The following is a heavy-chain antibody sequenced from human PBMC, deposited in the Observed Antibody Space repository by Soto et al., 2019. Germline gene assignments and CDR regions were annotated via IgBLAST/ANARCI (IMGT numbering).Heavy chain of an antibody. V-gene: IGHV3-53*01. J-gene: IGHJ4*02. Sequence: EVQLVESGGGLIQPGGSLRLSCVVSGFTAGSNYMNWVRQAPGKGLEWVPVIHSGGTTYHADSVKGRFTISRDNSKNTVYLQLNRLRAEDTAVYYCARHGGEGTFDYWGQGTLVTVSS. CDR2: IHSGGTT. CDR1: GFTAGSNY. D-gene: IGHD2-21*01. CDR3: ARHGGEGTFDY.